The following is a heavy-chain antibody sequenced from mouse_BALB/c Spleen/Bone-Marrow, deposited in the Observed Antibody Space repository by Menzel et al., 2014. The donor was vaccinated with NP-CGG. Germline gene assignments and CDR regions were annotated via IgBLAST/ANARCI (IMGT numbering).Heavy chain of an antibody. CDR3: ARWLPLAY. V-gene: IGHV14-3*02. CDR1: GFNIKDTY. J-gene: IGHJ3*01. D-gene: IGHD2-2*01. Sequence: VQLQQSGAELAKPGASVKLSCTASGFNIKDTYMHWVKQRPEQGLEWIGRIDPANGKTKYDPKFQGKATITADTSSNTAYLQLSSLTSEDTAVYYCARWLPLAYWGQGTLVTVSA. CDR2: IDPANGKT.